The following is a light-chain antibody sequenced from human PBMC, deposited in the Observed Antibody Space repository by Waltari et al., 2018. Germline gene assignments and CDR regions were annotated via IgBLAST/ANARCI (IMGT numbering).Light chain of an antibody. CDR1: NLEDKY. CDR2: QDT. Sequence: SYALTQPPSVSVSPGQPVSVSCSGNNLEDKYVCWYQQNQGQSPVLVMYQDTKRPSGIPERCSGSNSGNTATLTITGTQSMDEADYDCQAWDSSTVVFGGGTKLTVL. J-gene: IGLJ2*01. CDR3: QAWDSSTVV. V-gene: IGLV3-1*01.